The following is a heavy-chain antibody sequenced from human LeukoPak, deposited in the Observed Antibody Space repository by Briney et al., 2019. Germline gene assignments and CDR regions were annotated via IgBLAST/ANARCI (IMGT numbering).Heavy chain of an antibody. V-gene: IGHV4-39*01. D-gene: IGHD6-19*01. Sequence: SETLSLTCTVSAGSISTTTHYWAWIRQPPGKGLEYIGNIFYSGTTYYNPSLKSRVTISVDTSKNQFSLKLSSVTAADTALYYCARHEVGSSGHPALFDYWGQGILVTVSS. J-gene: IGHJ4*02. CDR3: ARHEVGSSGHPALFDY. CDR2: IFYSGTT. CDR1: AGSISTTTHY.